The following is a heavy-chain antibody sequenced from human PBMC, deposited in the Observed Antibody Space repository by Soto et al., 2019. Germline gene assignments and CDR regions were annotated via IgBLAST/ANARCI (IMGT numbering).Heavy chain of an antibody. D-gene: IGHD2-15*01. Sequence: QVQLVESGGGVVQPGGSLRLSCAASGFTFSSYGMHWVRQAPGKGLEWVTGISYDGSNKYYADSVKGRFTISRDNSKNTVYMQMNSLRTEDTAVYYCAKDGREDMGRVVDRPGFWGQGTLVTVSS. CDR1: GFTFSSYG. CDR2: ISYDGSNK. V-gene: IGHV3-30*18. J-gene: IGHJ4*02. CDR3: AKDGREDMGRVVDRPGF.